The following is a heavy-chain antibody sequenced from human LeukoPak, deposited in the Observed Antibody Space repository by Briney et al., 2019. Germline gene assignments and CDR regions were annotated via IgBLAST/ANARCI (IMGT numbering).Heavy chain of an antibody. D-gene: IGHD4-17*01. CDR1: GYTFTSYY. V-gene: IGHV1-3*01. Sequence: GASVKVSCKASGYTFTSYYMHWARQAPGQRLEWMGWINAGNGNTKYSQKFQGRVTITRDTSASTAYMELSSLRSEDTAVYYCARNTVTQIRGLYYFDYWGQGTLVTVSS. CDR2: INAGNGNT. J-gene: IGHJ4*02. CDR3: ARNTVTQIRGLYYFDY.